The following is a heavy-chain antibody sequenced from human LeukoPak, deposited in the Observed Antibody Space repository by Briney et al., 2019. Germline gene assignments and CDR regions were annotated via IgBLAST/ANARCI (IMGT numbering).Heavy chain of an antibody. CDR3: AKDQGYCSGGSCYSYAFDI. D-gene: IGHD2-15*01. CDR1: GDSIRNDYW. J-gene: IGHJ3*02. Sequence: PSETLSLTCVVSGDSIRNDYWWNWVRQPPGKGLEWVSAISGSGGSTYYADSVKGRFTISRDNSKNTLYLQMNSLRAEDTAVYYCAKDQGYCSGGSCYSYAFDIWGQGTMVTVSS. V-gene: IGHV3-23*01. CDR2: ISGSGGST.